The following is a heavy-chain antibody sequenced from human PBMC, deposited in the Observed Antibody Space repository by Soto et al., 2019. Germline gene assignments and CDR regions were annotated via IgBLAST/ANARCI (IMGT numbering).Heavy chain of an antibody. D-gene: IGHD4-17*01. CDR3: TTARGTYGAEYFQH. CDR1: GFTFTNAW. J-gene: IGHJ1*01. CDR2: IKSKTDGGTT. Sequence: EVQLVESGGGLVKPGGSLRLSCAASGFTFTNAWMSWVRQAPGKGLEWVGRIKSKTDGGTTDYAAPVKGRFTIPRDDSKNTLYLQMNSLKTEDTAVYYCTTARGTYGAEYFQHWGQGTLVTVSS. V-gene: IGHV3-15*01.